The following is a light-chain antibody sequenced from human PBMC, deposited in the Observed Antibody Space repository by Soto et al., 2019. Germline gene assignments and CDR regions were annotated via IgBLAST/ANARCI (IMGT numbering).Light chain of an antibody. V-gene: IGKV3-15*01. CDR3: QQYNNWPRT. CDR2: GAS. J-gene: IGKJ1*01. CDR1: QSVSNN. Sequence: EVVLTQSPATLSVSPGERATLSCRASQSVSNNLAWYQQKPGQVPRLLLYGASTRATGIPARFSGSGYGTEFTLTISSLQSEDFAVYYCQQYNNWPRTFGQGTKVEIK.